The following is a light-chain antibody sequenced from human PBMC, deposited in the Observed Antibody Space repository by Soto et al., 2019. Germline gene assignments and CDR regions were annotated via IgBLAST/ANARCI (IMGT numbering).Light chain of an antibody. CDR1: SGHSSYA. Sequence: QSVLTQSPSASASLGASVKLTCTLSSGHSSYAIAWHQQQPEKGPRYLMKVNSDGSHSKGDGIPDRFSGSSSGAERYLTISSLHSEDEADYYCQTWGTGIRVFGTGTKLTV. V-gene: IGLV4-69*01. CDR3: QTWGTGIRV. J-gene: IGLJ1*01. CDR2: VNSDGSH.